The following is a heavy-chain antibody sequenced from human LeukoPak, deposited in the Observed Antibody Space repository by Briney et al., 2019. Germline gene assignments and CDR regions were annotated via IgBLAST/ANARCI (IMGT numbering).Heavy chain of an antibody. D-gene: IGHD2-15*01. J-gene: IGHJ4*02. CDR1: AGSISSSNYY. CDR3: ARGSSGYCSGGSCYGPLLLY. Sequence: SETLSLTCTVSAGSISSSNYYWGWIRRPPGKGLEWIGEINHSGSTNYNPSLKSRVTISVDTSKNQFSLKLSSVTAADTAVYYCARGSSGYCSGGSCYGPLLLYWGQGTLVTVSS. CDR2: INHSGST. V-gene: IGHV4-39*07.